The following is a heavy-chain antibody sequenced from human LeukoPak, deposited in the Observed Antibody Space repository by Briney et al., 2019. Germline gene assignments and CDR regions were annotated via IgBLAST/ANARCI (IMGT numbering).Heavy chain of an antibody. CDR1: GFTFDDYA. V-gene: IGHV3-9*01. CDR3: AKDIVADDILTGYYNRRAFDI. Sequence: GGSLRLSCAASGFTFDDYAMHWVRQAPGKGLEWVSGISWNSGSIGYADSVKGRFTISRDNAKNSLYLQMNSLRAEDTALYYCAKDIVADDILTGYYNRRAFDIWGQGTMVTVSS. CDR2: ISWNSGSI. D-gene: IGHD3-9*01. J-gene: IGHJ3*02.